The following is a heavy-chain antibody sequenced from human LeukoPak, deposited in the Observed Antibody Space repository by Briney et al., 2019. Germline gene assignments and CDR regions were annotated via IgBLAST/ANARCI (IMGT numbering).Heavy chain of an antibody. CDR3: ARGDFDPIYPYFDY. Sequence: SETLSLTCTVSGGPISSYYWSWIRQPPGKGLEWIGYIYYSGSTNYNPSLKSRVTISVDTSKNQFSLKLSSVTAADTAVYYCARGDFDPIYPYFDYWGQGTLVTVSS. CDR2: IYYSGST. J-gene: IGHJ4*02. D-gene: IGHD3-9*01. CDR1: GGPISSYY. V-gene: IGHV4-59*01.